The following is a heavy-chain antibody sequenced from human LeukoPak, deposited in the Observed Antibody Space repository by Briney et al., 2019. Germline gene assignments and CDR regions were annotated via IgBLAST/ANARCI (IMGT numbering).Heavy chain of an antibody. CDR2: MHPDTGDT. J-gene: IGHJ4*02. CDR3: ARPLRYFDWLPSDY. V-gene: IGHV1-8*01. Sequence: ASVKVSCKTSGYTFTNNDIHWVRQAPGQALEWMGWMHPDTGDTGYAQKFQGRVIMTRDTSISTAYMELSSLKASDTAMYYCARPLRYFDWLPSDYWGQGTLVTVSS. D-gene: IGHD3-9*01. CDR1: GYTFTNND.